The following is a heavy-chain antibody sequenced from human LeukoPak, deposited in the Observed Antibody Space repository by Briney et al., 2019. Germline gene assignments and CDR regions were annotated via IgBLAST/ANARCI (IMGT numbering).Heavy chain of an antibody. V-gene: IGHV3-23*01. D-gene: IGHD6-19*01. CDR1: TLTFTTWR. J-gene: IGHJ4*02. CDR2: ISGSGGST. Sequence: PGGSLRLSCEASTLTFTTWRVQWVRQAPGKGLEWVSAISGSGGSTYYADSVKGRFTISRDNSKNTLYLQMNSLRAEDTAVYYCAILAVAGHFDYWGQGTLVTVSS. CDR3: AILAVAGHFDY.